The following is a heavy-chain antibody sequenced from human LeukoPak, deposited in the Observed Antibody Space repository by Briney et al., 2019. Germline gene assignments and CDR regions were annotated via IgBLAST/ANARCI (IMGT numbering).Heavy chain of an antibody. CDR1: GGSISSYY. Sequence: PSETLSLTCTVSGGSISSYYWSWIRQPPGKGLEWIGHIYYSGSTNYNPPLKSRVTISVDTSKNQFSLKLSSVTAADTAVYYCVRTKDDAFDIWGQGTMVTVSS. J-gene: IGHJ3*02. CDR3: VRTKDDAFDI. V-gene: IGHV4-59*01. CDR2: IYYSGST.